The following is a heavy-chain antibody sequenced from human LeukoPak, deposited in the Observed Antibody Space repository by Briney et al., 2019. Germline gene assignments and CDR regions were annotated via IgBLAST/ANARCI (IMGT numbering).Heavy chain of an antibody. V-gene: IGHV3-21*01. Sequence: GGSLRLSCAASGFTFSSYSMNWVRQAPGKGLEWVSSISSSSSYIYYADSVKGRFTISRDNAKNSLYLQMNSLRAEGTAVYYCARDSLRYCSSGICYGGAFDIWGQGTVVTVSS. J-gene: IGHJ3*02. D-gene: IGHD2-15*01. CDR1: GFTFSSYS. CDR3: ARDSLRYCSSGICYGGAFDI. CDR2: ISSSSSYI.